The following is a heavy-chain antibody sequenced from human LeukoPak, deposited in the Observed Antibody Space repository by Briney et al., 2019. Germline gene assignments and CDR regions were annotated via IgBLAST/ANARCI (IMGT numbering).Heavy chain of an antibody. Sequence: GGYLRLSCADSGFTFSSYSMNWVRQAPGKGLEWVSSISSSSIYIYYADSVKGRFTISRDNAKNSLYLQMNSLRAEDTAVYYCARDPTTYGSGSYYYYFDYWGQGTLVTVSS. J-gene: IGHJ4*02. CDR2: ISSSSIYI. CDR1: GFTFSSYS. V-gene: IGHV3-21*01. CDR3: ARDPTTYGSGSYYYYFDY. D-gene: IGHD3-10*01.